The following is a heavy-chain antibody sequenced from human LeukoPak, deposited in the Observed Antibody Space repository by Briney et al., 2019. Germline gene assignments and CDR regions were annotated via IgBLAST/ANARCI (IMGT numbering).Heavy chain of an antibody. J-gene: IGHJ2*01. V-gene: IGHV4-59*11. CDR2: IYYSGST. D-gene: IGHD3-22*01. Sequence: SETLSLTCTVSGGSISSHYWSWIRQPPGKGQEWIGYIYYSGSTNYNPSLKSRVTISVDTSKNQFSLKLSSVTAADTAVYYCARTKIVVAPRSYWYFDLWGRGTLVTVSS. CDR3: ARTKIVVAPRSYWYFDL. CDR1: GGSISSHY.